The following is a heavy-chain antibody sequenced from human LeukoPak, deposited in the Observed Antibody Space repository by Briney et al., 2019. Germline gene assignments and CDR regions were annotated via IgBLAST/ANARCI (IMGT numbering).Heavy chain of an antibody. D-gene: IGHD1-26*01. CDR1: GFTFSSYG. Sequence: GRSLRLSCAASGFTFSSYGMHWVRQAPGKGLEWVAVISYDGSNKYYADSVKGRFTISRDISKNSLYLQVNSLISDDTAVYYCAQAALWELLRIAYWGQGSLVTVSS. CDR3: AQAALWELLRIAY. CDR2: ISYDGSNK. V-gene: IGHV3-30*18. J-gene: IGHJ4*02.